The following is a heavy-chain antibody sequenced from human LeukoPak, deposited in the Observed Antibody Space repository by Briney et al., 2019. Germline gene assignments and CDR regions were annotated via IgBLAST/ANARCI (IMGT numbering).Heavy chain of an antibody. CDR2: IDYSGST. J-gene: IGHJ6*02. CDR3: ARQPYSSSWPYYYYGMDV. D-gene: IGHD6-13*01. Sequence: SETLSLTCTVSGGSISSSSYYWGWIRQPPGKGLEWIGSIDYSGSTYYNPSLKSRVTISVDTSKNQFSLKLSSVTAADTAVYYCARQPYSSSWPYYYYGMDVWGQGTTVTVSS. CDR1: GGSISSSSYY. V-gene: IGHV4-39*01.